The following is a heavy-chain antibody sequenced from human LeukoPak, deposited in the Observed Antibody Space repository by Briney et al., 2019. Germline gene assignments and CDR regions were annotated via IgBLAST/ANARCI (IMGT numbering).Heavy chain of an antibody. Sequence: GGSLRLSCAASGFTFSSYAMSWVRQAPGKGLEWVSAISGSGGSTYYADSVKGRFTISRDNSKNMLYLQMNSLRAEDTAVYYCAKDRSPAMVRQFDYWGQGTLVTVSS. CDR3: AKDRSPAMVRQFDY. V-gene: IGHV3-23*01. CDR2: ISGSGGST. CDR1: GFTFSSYA. J-gene: IGHJ4*02. D-gene: IGHD2-8*01.